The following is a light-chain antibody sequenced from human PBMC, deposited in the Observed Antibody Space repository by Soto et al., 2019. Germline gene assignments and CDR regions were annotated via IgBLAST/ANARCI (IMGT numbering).Light chain of an antibody. CDR3: QSYESSLSDYV. CDR2: TNS. J-gene: IGLJ1*01. V-gene: IGLV1-40*01. Sequence: QSVQRQPRSVCRAPGQTDTISCTGSSSNIGANYDVHWYQHLPGTAPKLLIYTNSNRPSGVPDRFSGSKSGTSASLAITGLQAEDEADYYCQSYESSLSDYVVGTVTKVTFL. CDR1: SSNIGANYD.